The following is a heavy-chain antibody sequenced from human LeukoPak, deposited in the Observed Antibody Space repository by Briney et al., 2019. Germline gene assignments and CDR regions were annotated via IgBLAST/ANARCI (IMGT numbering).Heavy chain of an antibody. Sequence: GGSLRLSCAASGFTFSSYWMHWVRQAPGKGLVWVSRINSDGSSTSYADSVKGRFTISRDNAKNTLYLQMNSLRAEDTAVYYCARYFDRLGFAFDIWGQGTMVTVSS. V-gene: IGHV3-74*01. J-gene: IGHJ3*02. D-gene: IGHD3-9*01. CDR2: INSDGSST. CDR3: ARYFDRLGFAFDI. CDR1: GFTFSSYW.